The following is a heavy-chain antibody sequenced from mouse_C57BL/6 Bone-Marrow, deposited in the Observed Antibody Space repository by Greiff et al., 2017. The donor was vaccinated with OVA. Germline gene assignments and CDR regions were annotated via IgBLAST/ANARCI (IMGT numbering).Heavy chain of an antibody. V-gene: IGHV1-50*01. D-gene: IGHD1-1*02. CDR3: ARSYGPYCDY. CDR1: GYTFTSYW. J-gene: IGHJ2*01. CDR2: IDPSDSYT. Sequence: QVQLQQPGAELVKPGASVKLSCKASGYTFTSYWMQWVKQRPGQGLEWIGEIDPSDSYTNYNQKFKGKATLTVDTSPRTAYMPLSSLTSEDSAVYYCARSYGPYCDYWGQGTTLTVSS.